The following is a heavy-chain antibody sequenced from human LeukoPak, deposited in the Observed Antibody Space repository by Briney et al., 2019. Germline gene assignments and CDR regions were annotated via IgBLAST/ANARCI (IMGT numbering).Heavy chain of an antibody. D-gene: IGHD3-3*01. CDR1: GFTFDDYA. CDR2: ISWNSGSI. CDR3: AKWNGYGDY. V-gene: IGHV3-9*01. Sequence: GGSLRLSCAASGFTFDDYAMHWVRQAPGKGLEWVSGISWNSGSIGYADSVKGRFTVSRDNSKNTMYLQMNSLRAEDTAIYYCAKWNGYGDYWGQGTLVTVSS. J-gene: IGHJ4*02.